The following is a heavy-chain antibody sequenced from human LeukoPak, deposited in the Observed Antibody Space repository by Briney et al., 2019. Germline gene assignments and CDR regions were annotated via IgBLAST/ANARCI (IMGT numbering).Heavy chain of an antibody. Sequence: ASQTLSLTCTVSGGSISSSSYYWGWIRQPPGKGLEWIGSIYYSGSTYYNPSLKSRVTISVDTSKNQFSLKLSSVTAADTAVYYCARRYYDSSGPTGDYFDYWGQGTLVTVSS. CDR1: GGSISSSSYY. V-gene: IGHV4-39*01. CDR3: ARRYYDSSGPTGDYFDY. J-gene: IGHJ4*02. CDR2: IYYSGST. D-gene: IGHD3-22*01.